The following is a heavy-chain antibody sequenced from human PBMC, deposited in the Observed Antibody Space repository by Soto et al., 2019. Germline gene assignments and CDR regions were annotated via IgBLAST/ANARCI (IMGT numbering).Heavy chain of an antibody. Sequence: SETLSLTCTVSGGSISSGDYYWSWIRQPPGKGLEWIGYIYYSGSTYYNPSLKSRVTISVDTSKNQFPLKLSSVTAADTAMYYCAREGLYSYGPMDVWGQGTTVTVS. CDR3: AREGLYSYGPMDV. J-gene: IGHJ6*02. CDR1: GGSISSGDYY. CDR2: IYYSGST. V-gene: IGHV4-30-4*01. D-gene: IGHD5-18*01.